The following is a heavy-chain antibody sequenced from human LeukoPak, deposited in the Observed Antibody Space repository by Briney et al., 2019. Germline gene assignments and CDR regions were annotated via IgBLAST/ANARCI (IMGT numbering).Heavy chain of an antibody. D-gene: IGHD3-16*01. J-gene: IGHJ4*02. Sequence: GGSLRLSCAASGFTFDDYAMHWVRQAPGKGLEWVSGISWNSGSIGYADSVKGRFTISRDNAKNSLYLQMNSLRAEDTALYYCAKGRFGFVDYWGQGTLVTVSS. CDR1: GFTFDDYA. V-gene: IGHV3-9*01. CDR2: ISWNSGSI. CDR3: AKGRFGFVDY.